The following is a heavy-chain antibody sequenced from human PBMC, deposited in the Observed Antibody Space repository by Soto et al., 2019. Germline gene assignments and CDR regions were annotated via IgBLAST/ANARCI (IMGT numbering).Heavy chain of an antibody. CDR3: AKSGYSSHGMDV. D-gene: IGHD3-22*01. J-gene: IGHJ6*02. V-gene: IGHV5-51*01. CDR1: GYSFTSYW. CDR2: IYPGDSDT. Sequence: PGESLKISCKGSGYSFTSYWISWVRQMPGKGLEWMGTIYPGDSDTRYSPSFQGQVTISADKSMGTAYLQWGSLRASDTAIYYCAKSGYSSHGMDVWGQGTTVTVSS.